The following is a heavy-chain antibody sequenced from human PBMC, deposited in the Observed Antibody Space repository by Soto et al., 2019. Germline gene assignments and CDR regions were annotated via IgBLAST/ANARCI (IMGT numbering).Heavy chain of an antibody. V-gene: IGHV4-61*01. CDR2: VSHTGAT. CDR3: AREFSSAHITYYDF. Sequence: QVQLQESGPGLVKPSETLSLTCTVSGGSISLERFYWTWIRQPPGKGLEWIGYVSHTGATNYNPSLQSRVDISVDTSRNQFSLKLRSLTAADPAVYFCAREFSSAHITYYDFWGQGTLVSVSA. CDR1: GGSISLERFY. J-gene: IGHJ4*02.